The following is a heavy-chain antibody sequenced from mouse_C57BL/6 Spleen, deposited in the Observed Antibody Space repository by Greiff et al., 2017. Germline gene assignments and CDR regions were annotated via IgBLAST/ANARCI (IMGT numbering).Heavy chain of an antibody. CDR3: ARETAQASWFAY. Sequence: QVQLQQSGPELVKPGASVKISCKASGYAFSSSWMNWVKQRPGKGLEWIGRIYPGDGDTNYNGKFKGKATLTADKSSSTAYMQLSSLTSEDSAVYFGARETAQASWFAYWGQGTLVTVSA. CDR1: GYAFSSSW. D-gene: IGHD3-2*02. CDR2: IYPGDGDT. J-gene: IGHJ3*01. V-gene: IGHV1-82*01.